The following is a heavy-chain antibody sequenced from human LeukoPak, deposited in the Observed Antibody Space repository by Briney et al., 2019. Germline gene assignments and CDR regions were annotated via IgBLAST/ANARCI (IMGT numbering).Heavy chain of an antibody. J-gene: IGHJ4*02. CDR2: IRSKSDGGTT. V-gene: IGHV3-15*01. CDR1: GFTFNNAW. CDR3: FTRAVAD. Sequence: GGSLRLSCTASGFTFNNAWMTWVRQAPGKRLEWVGRIRSKSDGGTTDYAAPVKGRFTISRDDSKDTLYLQMNSLKTEDTAVYYCFTRAVADWGQGTLVTVSS. D-gene: IGHD6-19*01.